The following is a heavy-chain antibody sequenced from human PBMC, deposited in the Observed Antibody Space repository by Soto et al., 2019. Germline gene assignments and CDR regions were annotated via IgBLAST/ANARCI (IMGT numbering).Heavy chain of an antibody. V-gene: IGHV3-11*01. Sequence: GGSLRLSCAASGFTFSDSYMSWIRQAPGKGLEWISYITFSGNTVYYADSLKGRFTVSRDNAKNSLYLQMNRLRAEDTAVYYCARVSWREKYGMDVWGQGTTVTVSS. CDR3: ARVSWREKYGMDV. CDR2: ITFSGNTV. CDR1: GFTFSDSY. J-gene: IGHJ6*02.